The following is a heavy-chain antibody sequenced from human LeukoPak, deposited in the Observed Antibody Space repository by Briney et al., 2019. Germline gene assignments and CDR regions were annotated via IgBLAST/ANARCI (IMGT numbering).Heavy chain of an antibody. CDR3: ARSTSSEYDIYHFDY. V-gene: IGHV3-33*01. J-gene: IGHJ4*02. CDR1: GFTFSSYG. CDR2: IWYDGNNK. D-gene: IGHD3-9*01. Sequence: GGSLRLSCAASGFTFSSYGMHWVRQAPGKGLEWVAVIWYDGNNKYYADSVKGRSTISRDNSKNTLYLQMNSLRAEDTAVYYCARSTSSEYDIYHFDYWGQGTLVTVSS.